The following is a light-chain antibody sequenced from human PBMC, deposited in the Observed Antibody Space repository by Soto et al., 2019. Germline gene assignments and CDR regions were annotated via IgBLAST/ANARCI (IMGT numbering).Light chain of an antibody. J-gene: IGKJ2*02. Sequence: DIVMTQSPDSLAVSLGERATINCKSSQSVLLTSNNKNYLAWYQQKPGQPPKLLIYWASTRESGVPDRFSASGSGTDFTLTITSLKAQDVAVYYCQQYSSTPSTFGQVTKLDI. CDR3: QQYSSTPST. V-gene: IGKV4-1*01. CDR1: QSVLLTSNNKNY. CDR2: WAS.